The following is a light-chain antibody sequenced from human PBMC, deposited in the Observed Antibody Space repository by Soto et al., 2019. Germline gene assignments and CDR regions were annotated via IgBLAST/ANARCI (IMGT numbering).Light chain of an antibody. CDR1: QSVGTN. V-gene: IGKV3-15*01. CDR2: GPS. CDR3: QQYDTSPRT. J-gene: IGKJ2*01. Sequence: TVMTQSPATLSVSPGERVTLSCRASQSVGTNLAWYQQRPGQAPRLLIYGPSTRATGVPARFSGSGSGTEFTLTIGSLQSEDLAVYYCQQYDTSPRTFGQGTKVDIK.